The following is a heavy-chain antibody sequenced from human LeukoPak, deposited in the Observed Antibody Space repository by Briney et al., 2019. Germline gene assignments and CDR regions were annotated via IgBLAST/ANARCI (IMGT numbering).Heavy chain of an antibody. V-gene: IGHV3-66*01. J-gene: IGHJ4*02. CDR2: IYNDGRT. D-gene: IGHD1-26*01. Sequence: GGSLRLSCAASGFTVNNKYMTWVRQAPGKGLEWVSLIYNDGRTYYADSVKGRCTISRDNLKNVLYLQMNSLRAEDTAVYYCARGSASLMYYSGSYCDHWGQGTLVTVSS. CDR1: GFTVNNKY. CDR3: ARGSASLMYYSGSYCDH.